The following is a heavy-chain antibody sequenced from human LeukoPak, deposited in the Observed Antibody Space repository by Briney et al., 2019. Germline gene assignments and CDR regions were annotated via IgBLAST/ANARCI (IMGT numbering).Heavy chain of an antibody. CDR2: IRDYNGNK. V-gene: IGHV1-18*01. Sequence: ASMKVSRKASVYIHPSYCNRWVRQPPAKGLEGMGWIRDYNGNKNYAQKLQSRVIMTTDTSTSTAYMELRSLRSDDAAVYYCASEGFRRPLDVWGKGTTVTISS. CDR3: ASEGFRRPLDV. CDR1: VYIHPSYC. J-gene: IGHJ6*04.